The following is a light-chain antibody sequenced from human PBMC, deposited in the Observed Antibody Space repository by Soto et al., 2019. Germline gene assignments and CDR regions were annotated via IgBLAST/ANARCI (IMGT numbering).Light chain of an antibody. CDR2: WAS. V-gene: IGKV4-1*01. CDR1: QNILYSSNNKNH. Sequence: DIVMTQSPDSLAVSVGERATINCKSSQNILYSSNNKNHVGWYQQKPGQPPKLLIYWASTRESGVPDRFSGSGSETDFTLTISSLQAEDVAVYYCQQYYSTPLTFGGGTKVEIK. CDR3: QQYYSTPLT. J-gene: IGKJ4*01.